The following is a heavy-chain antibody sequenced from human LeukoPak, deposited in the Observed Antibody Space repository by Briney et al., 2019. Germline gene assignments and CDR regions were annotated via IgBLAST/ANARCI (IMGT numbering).Heavy chain of an antibody. V-gene: IGHV3-23*01. CDR1: GFTFSNYA. J-gene: IGHJ4*02. CDR2: ISASGAST. CDR3: AKGSGSGWYSGFDF. D-gene: IGHD6-19*01. Sequence: GGSLRLSCAASGFTFSNYAMSWVRQAPGKGLEWVSAISASGASTYYADSVKGRFTISRDNSKNSLYLQMSSLRGEDTAVYFCAKGSGSGWYSGFDFWGRGTLLTVSS.